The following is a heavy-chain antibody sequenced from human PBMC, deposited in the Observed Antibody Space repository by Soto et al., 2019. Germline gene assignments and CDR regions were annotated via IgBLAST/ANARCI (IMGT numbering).Heavy chain of an antibody. CDR1: EFSVEDFS. CDR2: ISSRGTYI. CDR3: ARDTHAVTTYWYFDL. Sequence: PGGSLRLSCAASEFSVEDFSMNWVRQGPGRGLEWVSSISSRGTYIYYVDSVRGRFTISRDNAKNSLYLQMNSLRAEDTAVYYCARDTHAVTTYWYFDLWGRGTLVTVSS. D-gene: IGHD4-4*01. V-gene: IGHV3-21*06. J-gene: IGHJ2*01.